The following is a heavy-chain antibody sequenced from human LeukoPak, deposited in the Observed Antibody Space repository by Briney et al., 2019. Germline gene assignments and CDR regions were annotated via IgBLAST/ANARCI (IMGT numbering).Heavy chain of an antibody. D-gene: IGHD3-22*01. CDR2: FDPEDGET. Sequence: ASVKVSCKVSGYTLTELSVRWVRQAPGKGLEWMGGFDPEDGETIYAQKFQGRVTMTEDTSTDTAYMELSSLRSEDTAVYYCATGSYDSSGYPYAFDIWGQGTMVTVSS. V-gene: IGHV1-24*01. J-gene: IGHJ3*02. CDR1: GYTLTELS. CDR3: ATGSYDSSGYPYAFDI.